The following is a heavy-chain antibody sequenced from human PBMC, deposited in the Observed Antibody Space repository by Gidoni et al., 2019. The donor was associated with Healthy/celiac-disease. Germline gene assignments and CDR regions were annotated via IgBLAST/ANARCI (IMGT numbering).Heavy chain of an antibody. CDR2: ISGSGGST. CDR1: GFTFARYA. Sequence: EVQLLESGGGLVQPGGSLSLPCPPFGFTFARYAMAGVRQAPGKGLEWVSAISGSGGSTYYADSVKGRFTISRDNSKNTLYLQMNSLRAEDTAVYYCAKGRQVAAAGGAFARYYMDVWGKGTTVTVSS. CDR3: AKGRQVAAAGGAFARYYMDV. J-gene: IGHJ6*03. V-gene: IGHV3-23*01. D-gene: IGHD6-13*01.